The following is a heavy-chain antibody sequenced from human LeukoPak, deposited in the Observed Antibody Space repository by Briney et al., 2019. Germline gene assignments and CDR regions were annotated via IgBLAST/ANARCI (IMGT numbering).Heavy chain of an antibody. D-gene: IGHD3-22*01. CDR2: IYYSGTT. CDR1: GGXISSYY. Sequence: TLSLTCTVSGGXISSYYWSWLRQPPGKGLEWIGYIYYSGTTNYNPSLKSRVTISVDASKNQFSLKLSSVTAADTAVYYCARGGGYYDSSGPFQHWGQGTLVTVSS. J-gene: IGHJ1*01. V-gene: IGHV4-59*01. CDR3: ARGGGYYDSSGPFQH.